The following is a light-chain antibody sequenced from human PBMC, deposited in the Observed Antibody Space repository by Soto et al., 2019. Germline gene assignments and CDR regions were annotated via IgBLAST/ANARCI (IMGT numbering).Light chain of an antibody. CDR2: DVS. CDR3: SSYTTSNTRQIV. V-gene: IGLV2-14*03. Sequence: QSVLTQPASVSGSPGQSITISCTGTSSDVGGYNYVSWYQHHPGKAPKLMIYDVSNRPSGVSNRFSGSKSGNTASLTISGVQAEDEGDYYCSSYTTSNTRQIVFGTGTKVTVL. CDR1: SSDVGGYNY. J-gene: IGLJ1*01.